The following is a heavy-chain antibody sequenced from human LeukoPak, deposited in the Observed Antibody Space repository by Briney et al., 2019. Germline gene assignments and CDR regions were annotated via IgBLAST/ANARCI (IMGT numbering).Heavy chain of an antibody. CDR1: GFTFSYYT. Sequence: AGRSLRLSCAASGFTFSYYTMHWGRQAPGKGLEWVAVISYDGSNKYYADSVKGRFTTSRDNSKNTLYLQMNSLRAEDTAVYYCARVLNYYDSSGYYFCYWGQGTLVTVSS. CDR2: ISYDGSNK. CDR3: ARVLNYYDSSGYYFCY. D-gene: IGHD3-22*01. J-gene: IGHJ4*02. V-gene: IGHV3-30-3*01.